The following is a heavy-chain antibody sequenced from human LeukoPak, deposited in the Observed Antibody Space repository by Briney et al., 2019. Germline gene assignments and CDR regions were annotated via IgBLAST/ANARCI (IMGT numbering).Heavy chain of an antibody. CDR3: AIRTTMTTSFDY. D-gene: IGHD4-17*01. CDR1: GFTFSSSYA. Sequence: GGSLRLSCAASGFTFSSSYAMNWVRQAPGKGLEWVSAISGSGGNTYYTDSVKGRFTISRDNSKNTLYLQMNSLRAEDTAVYYCAIRTTMTTSFDYWGQGILVTVSS. V-gene: IGHV3-23*01. J-gene: IGHJ4*02. CDR2: ISGSGGNT.